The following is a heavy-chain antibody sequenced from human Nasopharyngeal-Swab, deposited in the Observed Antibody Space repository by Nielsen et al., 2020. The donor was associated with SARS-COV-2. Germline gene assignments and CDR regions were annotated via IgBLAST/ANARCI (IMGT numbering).Heavy chain of an antibody. V-gene: IGHV4-61*01. Sequence: SETLSLTCTVSSGSVSSGSYYWSWIRQPPGKGLEWIGYIYYSGSTNYNPSLKSRVTISVDTSKNQFSLKLSSVTAADTAVYYCARSGDDFWSGYFDYWGQGTLVTVSS. CDR3: ARSGDDFWSGYFDY. CDR1: SGSVSSGSYY. D-gene: IGHD3-3*01. CDR2: IYYSGST. J-gene: IGHJ4*02.